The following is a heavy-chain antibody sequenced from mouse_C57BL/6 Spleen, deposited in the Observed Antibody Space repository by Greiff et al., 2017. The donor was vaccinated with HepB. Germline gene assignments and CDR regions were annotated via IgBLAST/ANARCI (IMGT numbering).Heavy chain of an antibody. CDR2: IDTSDSYT. J-gene: IGHJ1*03. CDR1: GYTFTSYW. D-gene: IGHD2-12*01. CDR3: ARNDGSHLYFDV. Sequence: QVQLQQPGAELVMPGASVKLSCKASGYTFTSYWMHWVKQRPGQGLEWIGEIDTSDSYTNYNQKFKGKSTLTVDKSSSTAYMQLSSLTSEDSAVDYCARNDGSHLYFDVWGTGTTVTVAS. V-gene: IGHV1-69*01.